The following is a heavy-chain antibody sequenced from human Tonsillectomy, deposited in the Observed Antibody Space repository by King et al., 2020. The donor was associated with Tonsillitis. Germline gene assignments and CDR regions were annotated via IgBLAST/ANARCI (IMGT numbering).Heavy chain of an antibody. CDR3: AKDRAAMITPTGSMDV. D-gene: IGHD5-18*01. V-gene: IGHV3-23*04. J-gene: IGHJ6*02. Sequence: VQLVESGGGLVQPGGSLRLSCTASTFTFSSYAMSWVRQAPGKGLECVSGISGSGGSTFYADSVKGRFTISRDNSKNTLYVQMNSLRAEDTALYYCAKDRAAMITPTGSMDVWGQGTTVTVSS. CDR1: TFTFSSYA. CDR2: ISGSGGST.